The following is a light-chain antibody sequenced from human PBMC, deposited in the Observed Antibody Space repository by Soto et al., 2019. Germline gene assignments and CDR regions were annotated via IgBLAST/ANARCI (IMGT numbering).Light chain of an antibody. Sequence: EIVMTQSPATLSVYPGERATLSCRASQSITSSLAWYQQKPGQAPRLLIYGASTRATGIPVRFSASGSGTDFTLTISRLEPEDFAVYYCQQYESSPRTFGQGTKVEIK. V-gene: IGKV3D-15*01. CDR2: GAS. J-gene: IGKJ1*01. CDR1: QSITSS. CDR3: QQYESSPRT.